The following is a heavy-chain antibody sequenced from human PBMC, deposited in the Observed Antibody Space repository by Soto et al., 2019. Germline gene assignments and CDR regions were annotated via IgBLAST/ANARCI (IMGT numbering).Heavy chain of an antibody. CDR3: ARGQYYDSSGYYYDYYYGMDV. V-gene: IGHV3-21*01. D-gene: IGHD3-22*01. CDR1: GFTFSSYS. CDR2: ISSSSSYI. Sequence: EVQLVESGGGLVKPGGSLRLSCAASGFTFSSYSMNWVRQAPGKGLEWVSSISSSSSYIYYADSVKGRFTISRDNAKNSLYLQMNSLRAEDTAVYYCARGQYYDSSGYYYDYYYGMDVWGQGTTVTVSS. J-gene: IGHJ6*02.